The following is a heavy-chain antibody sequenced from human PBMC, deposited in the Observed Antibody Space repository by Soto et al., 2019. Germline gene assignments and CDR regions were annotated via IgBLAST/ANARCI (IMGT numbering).Heavy chain of an antibody. CDR3: LLIPADTATRYYSYSGTDV. CDR2: IDCDDDK. Sequence: SGPTLVNPTQTLTLTCTFSGFSLSTSGMCVSWIRQPPGKALEWLALIDCDDDKYYSTSLKTRLTISKDTSKNQVVLTMTNMDPVDTATFYCLLIPADTATRYYSYSGTDVWGPEPAVTVTS. V-gene: IGHV2-70*13. CDR1: GFSLSTSGMC. J-gene: IGHJ6*02. D-gene: IGHD5-18*01.